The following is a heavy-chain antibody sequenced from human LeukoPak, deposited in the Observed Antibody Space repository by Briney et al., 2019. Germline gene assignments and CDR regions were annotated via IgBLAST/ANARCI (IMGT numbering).Heavy chain of an antibody. CDR1: GFIFSNYE. J-gene: IGHJ4*02. Sequence: GGSLRLSCAGSGFIFSNYEVNWVRQAPGKGLEWVSYISSTGSDIYYADSVKGRFTITRDNAENSLYLQMNSLRAEDTAVYYCARDLPTGTYRAYFDNWGQGTLVTVSS. CDR2: ISSTGSDI. CDR3: ARDLPTGTYRAYFDN. V-gene: IGHV3-48*03. D-gene: IGHD1-26*01.